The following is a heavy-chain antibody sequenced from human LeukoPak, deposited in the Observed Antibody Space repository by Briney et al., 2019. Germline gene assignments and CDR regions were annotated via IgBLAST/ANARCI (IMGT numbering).Heavy chain of an antibody. Sequence: GGSLRLSCAASGFTFSSCAMSWVRQAPAKGLEWVSSISSSGDSTYYADSVKGRFTISRDNSKNTLYLQMNSLRAEDAAVYYRAKDDYYYYMDVWGKGTTVTVSS. CDR1: GFTFSSCA. CDR2: ISSSGDST. CDR3: AKDDYYYYMDV. V-gene: IGHV3-23*01. J-gene: IGHJ6*03.